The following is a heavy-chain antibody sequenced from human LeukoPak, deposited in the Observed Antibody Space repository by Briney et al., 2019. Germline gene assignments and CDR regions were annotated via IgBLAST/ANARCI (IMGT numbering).Heavy chain of an antibody. D-gene: IGHD6-19*01. Sequence: SETLSLTCAVYGGSFSGYYWSWIRQPPGKGLEWIGEINHSGSTNYNPSLKSRVTISVDTSKNQFSLKLSSVTAAATAVYYCARGRIAVAGTAYYYYYGMDVWGKGTTVTVSS. V-gene: IGHV4-34*01. CDR2: INHSGST. CDR1: GGSFSGYY. J-gene: IGHJ6*04. CDR3: ARGRIAVAGTAYYYYYGMDV.